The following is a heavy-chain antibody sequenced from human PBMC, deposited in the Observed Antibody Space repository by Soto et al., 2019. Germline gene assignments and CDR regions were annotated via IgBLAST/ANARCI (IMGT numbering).Heavy chain of an antibody. J-gene: IGHJ6*02. CDR1: GFTVSSNY. Sequence: PGGSLRLSCAASGFTVSSNYMSWVRQAPGKGLEWVSVIYSGGSTYYADSVKGRFTISRDNSKNTLYLQMNSLRAEDTAVYYCARVLGSNHYYYYYGMDVWGQGTTVTVSS. D-gene: IGHD1-26*01. CDR3: ARVLGSNHYYYYYGMDV. V-gene: IGHV3-53*01. CDR2: IYSGGST.